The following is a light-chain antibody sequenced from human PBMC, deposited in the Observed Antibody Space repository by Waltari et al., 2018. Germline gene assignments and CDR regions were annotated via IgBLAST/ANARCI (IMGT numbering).Light chain of an antibody. V-gene: IGLV4-69*01. Sequence: QLVLTQSPSASASLGASVKLTCTLSSGHSSNVIAWHQQQPEKGPRYLMKVNRNGSHSKGDEIPDRFSGSSSGAGLYLTVSSRQSEDEADYYGQTGCHGTWVFGGGTKLTVL. CDR3: QTGCHGTWV. J-gene: IGLJ3*02. CDR1: SGHSSNV. CDR2: VNRNGSH.